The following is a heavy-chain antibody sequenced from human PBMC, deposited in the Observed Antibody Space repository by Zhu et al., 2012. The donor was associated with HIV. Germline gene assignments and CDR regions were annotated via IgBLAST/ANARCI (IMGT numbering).Heavy chain of an antibody. CDR3: ASHMTTISMTAGFYGMDV. V-gene: IGHV4-39*07. Sequence: QVQLQESGPGLVKSSETLSLTCTVSGVSISTSNYYWGWIRQPPGKGLEWIGGINYRGSVYNNPSLKSRVTISIDKSNNQFSLKLSSVTAADTAMYHCASHMTTISMTAGFYGMDVWGQGTTVAVSS. D-gene: IGHD4-11*01. CDR1: GVSISTSNYY. J-gene: IGHJ6*02. CDR2: INYRGSV.